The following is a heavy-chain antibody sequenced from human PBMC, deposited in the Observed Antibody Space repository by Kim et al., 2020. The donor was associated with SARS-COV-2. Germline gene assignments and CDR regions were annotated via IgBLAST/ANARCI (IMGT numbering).Heavy chain of an antibody. J-gene: IGHJ6*02. CDR3: ARDIHYVLGGYYYYYGMDV. Sequence: GGSLRLSCAASGFTFSSYSMNWVRQAPGKGLEWVSSISSSSSYIYYADSVKGRFTISRDNAKNSLYLQMNSLRAEDTAVYYCARDIHYVLGGYYYYYGMDVWGQGTTVTVSS. V-gene: IGHV3-21*01. CDR1: GFTFSSYS. D-gene: IGHD3-16*01. CDR2: ISSSSSYI.